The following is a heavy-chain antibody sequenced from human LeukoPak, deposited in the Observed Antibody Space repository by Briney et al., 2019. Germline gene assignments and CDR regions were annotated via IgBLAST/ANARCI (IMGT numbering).Heavy chain of an antibody. Sequence: GGSLGLSCAASGFTFNSCWMNWVRQAPGKGLEWVANIKRDGSEKYYVDSVKGRFTISRDSAKNSLDLQMNSLRVEDTAVYYCARLGPASSGWPESFDYWGQGTLVTVSS. CDR3: ARLGPASSGWPESFDY. CDR1: GFTFNSCW. CDR2: IKRDGSEK. J-gene: IGHJ4*02. D-gene: IGHD6-19*01. V-gene: IGHV3-7*03.